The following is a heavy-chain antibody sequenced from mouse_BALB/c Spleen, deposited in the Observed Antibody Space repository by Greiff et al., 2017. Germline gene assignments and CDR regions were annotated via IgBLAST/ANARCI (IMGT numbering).Heavy chain of an antibody. Sequence: VQLQQSGAELVRPGALVKLSCKASGFNINDYYMHWVKQRPEHGLEWIGWIDPENGNTIYDPKFQGKARITADTSSNTAYLQRSSLTSEDTADYYSAREDWYAYWGQGTLVTVSA. CDR3: AREDWYAY. CDR2: IDPENGNT. J-gene: IGHJ3*01. CDR1: GFNINDYY. V-gene: IGHV14-1*02.